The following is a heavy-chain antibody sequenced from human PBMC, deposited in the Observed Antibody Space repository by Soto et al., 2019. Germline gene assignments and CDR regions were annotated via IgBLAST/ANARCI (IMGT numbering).Heavy chain of an antibody. D-gene: IGHD4-17*01. CDR1: GFTFSSYG. J-gene: IGHJ3*02. CDR3: AKDYGDYHAFDI. CDR2: ISYDGSNK. Sequence: QVQLVESGGGVVQPGRSLRLSCAASGFTFSSYGMHWVRQAPGKGLERVAVISYDGSNKYYADSVKGRFTISRDNSKNTLYLQMNSLRAEDTAVYYCAKDYGDYHAFDIWGQGTMVTVSS. V-gene: IGHV3-30*18.